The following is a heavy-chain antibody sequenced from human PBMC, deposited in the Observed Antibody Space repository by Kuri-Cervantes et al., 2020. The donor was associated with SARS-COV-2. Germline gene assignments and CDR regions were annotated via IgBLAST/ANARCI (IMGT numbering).Heavy chain of an antibody. CDR3: ARGRGITMIVVGLDT. CDR1: GGTLSTYA. CDR2: IIPFVTSP. V-gene: IGHV1-69*06. J-gene: IGHJ3*02. D-gene: IGHD3-22*01. Sequence: SVKVSCKPSGGTLSTYAITWVRQAPGQGLEWIGGIIPFVTSPYYAQKFQGRVTITADKSTSTAYMELSSLRSEDTAVYYCARGRGITMIVVGLDTWGQGTMVTVSS.